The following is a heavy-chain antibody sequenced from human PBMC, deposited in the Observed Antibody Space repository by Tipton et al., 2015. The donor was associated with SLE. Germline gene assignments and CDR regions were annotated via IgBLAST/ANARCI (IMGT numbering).Heavy chain of an antibody. J-gene: IGHJ3*02. Sequence: TLSLTCAVSGYSISSGYYWGWIRQPPGKGLEWIGSIYHSGSTYYNPSLKSRVTISADTSKNQFSLKLSSVTAADTAVYYCARRRIAAAGLWAFDIWGQGTMVTVSS. CDR2: IYHSGST. CDR1: GYSISSGYY. D-gene: IGHD6-13*01. CDR3: ARRRIAAAGLWAFDI. V-gene: IGHV4-38-2*01.